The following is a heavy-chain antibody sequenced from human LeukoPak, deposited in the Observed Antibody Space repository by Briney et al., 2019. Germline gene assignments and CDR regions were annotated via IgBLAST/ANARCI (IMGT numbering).Heavy chain of an antibody. CDR2: IKPDGSEK. CDR1: GFTFSSYA. J-gene: IGHJ4*02. CDR3: ARGQYTDGLSY. V-gene: IGHV3-7*03. Sequence: GGSLRLSCAASGFTFSSYAMTWVRQAPGKGLEWVAIIKPDGSEKYYVDSVKGRFTISRDNAENSLFLQMNGLRPEDTAVFYCARGQYTDGLSYWGQGTLVTVSS. D-gene: IGHD5-24*01.